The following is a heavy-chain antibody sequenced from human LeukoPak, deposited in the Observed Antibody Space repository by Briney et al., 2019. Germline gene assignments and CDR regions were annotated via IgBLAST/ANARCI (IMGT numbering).Heavy chain of an antibody. V-gene: IGHV3-74*01. J-gene: IGHJ4*02. CDR2: LSGEESSP. CDR1: GFTLNYL. CDR3: TRGYSGYGNFDC. Sequence: GGSLRLSCAGTGFTLNYLMDWVPQAPGEGLVWGSSLSGEESSPFYADSVKGRFTISRDNAKNTLYLQMDSLTAEDTAVYYCTRGYSGYGNFDCWGQGTLVTVSS. D-gene: IGHD5-12*01.